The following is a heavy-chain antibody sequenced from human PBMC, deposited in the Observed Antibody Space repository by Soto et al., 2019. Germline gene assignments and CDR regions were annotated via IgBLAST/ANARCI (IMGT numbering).Heavy chain of an antibody. CDR2: IIPIFGTA. CDR3: ARDLRYCISTTCRRGGKGGMDV. D-gene: IGHD2-2*01. CDR1: GGTFSSYA. Sequence: SVKVSCKASGGTFSSYAISWVRQAPGQGLEWMGGIIPIFGTANYAQKFQGRVTITADESTSTAYTELSSLRSEDTAVYYCARDLRYCISTTCRRGGKGGMDVWGQGTTVTVSS. V-gene: IGHV1-69*13. J-gene: IGHJ6*02.